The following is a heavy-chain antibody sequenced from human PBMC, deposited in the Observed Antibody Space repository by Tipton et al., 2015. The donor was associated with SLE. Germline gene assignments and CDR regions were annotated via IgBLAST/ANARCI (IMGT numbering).Heavy chain of an antibody. CDR3: ARGHYGMDA. Sequence: SLRLSCAVSGFTFTNYWMTWVRQAPGKGPEWVASIKKDGSEKHYVDSVKGRFTISRDNAKNSVYLQANSLRVEDTAVYYCARGHYGMDAWGRGTTVTVSS. CDR1: GFTFTNYW. V-gene: IGHV3-7*01. CDR2: IKKDGSEK. J-gene: IGHJ6*02.